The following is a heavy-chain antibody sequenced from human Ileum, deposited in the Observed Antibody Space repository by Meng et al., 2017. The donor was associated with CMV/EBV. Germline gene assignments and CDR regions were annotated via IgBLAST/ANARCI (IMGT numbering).Heavy chain of an antibody. CDR3: ARDPWTGADDY. D-gene: IGHD1-26*01. CDR1: GFTVSSNY. Sequence: GESLKISCAASGFTVSSNYMSWVRQAPGKGLEWVSVIYSGGSAYYADSVKGRFTISRDNSKNTLYLQMDNLRAEDTAVYYCARDPWTGADDYWGQGTLVTVFS. J-gene: IGHJ4*02. CDR2: IYSGGSA. V-gene: IGHV3-53*01.